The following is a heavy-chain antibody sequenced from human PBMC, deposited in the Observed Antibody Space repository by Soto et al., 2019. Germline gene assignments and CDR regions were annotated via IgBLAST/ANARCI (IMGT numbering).Heavy chain of an antibody. CDR2: IFSNDEK. V-gene: IGHV2-26*01. J-gene: IGHJ5*02. D-gene: IGHD3-10*01. CDR1: GFSLSNARMG. CDR3: ARAVRGVMSWFDP. Sequence: QVTLKESGPVLVKPTETLTLTCTVSGFSLSNARMGVSWIRQPPGKALEWLAHIFSNDEKSYSTSLKSRLTISKDTSKSQVVLTMTNQDPVDTATYYCARAVRGVMSWFDPWGQGTLVTVSS.